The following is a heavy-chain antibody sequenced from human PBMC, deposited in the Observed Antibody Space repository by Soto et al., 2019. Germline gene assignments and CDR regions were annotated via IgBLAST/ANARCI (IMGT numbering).Heavy chain of an antibody. CDR2: IYYSGST. Sequence: SETLSLTCTVSVVSISSGDYYWSWIRQPPGKGLEWIGYIYYSGSTYYNPSLKSRVTISVDTSKNQFSLKLSSVTAADTAVYYCARDNILRILYGGMEVWGQGTTFTVSS. CDR1: VVSISSGDYY. J-gene: IGHJ6*01. CDR3: ARDNILRILYGGMEV. D-gene: IGHD3-3*01. V-gene: IGHV4-30-4*01.